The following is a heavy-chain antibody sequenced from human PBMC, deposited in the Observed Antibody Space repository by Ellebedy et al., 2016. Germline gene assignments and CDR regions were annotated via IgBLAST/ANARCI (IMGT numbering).Heavy chain of an antibody. Sequence: ASVKVSCXASGYTFTSYDINWVRQATGQGLEWMGWMNPNSGSTGFVQKFQGRVTMTRNTSISTAYMELSSLRSEDTAVYYCARSARNWNYGDYWGQGTLVTVSS. CDR3: ARSARNWNYGDY. D-gene: IGHD1-20*01. J-gene: IGHJ4*02. V-gene: IGHV1-8*01. CDR1: GYTFTSYD. CDR2: MNPNSGST.